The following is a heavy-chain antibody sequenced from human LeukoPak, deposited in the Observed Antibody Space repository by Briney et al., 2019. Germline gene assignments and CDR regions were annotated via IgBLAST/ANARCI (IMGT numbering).Heavy chain of an antibody. CDR2: INPEGSQT. CDR1: GFSFRSSW. J-gene: IGHJ4*02. V-gene: IGHV3-7*01. D-gene: IGHD5-24*01. CDR3: AAWTDRGYNF. Sequence: PGESLRLSCAASGFSFRSSWMNWVRQAPGKGLQWVVNINPEGSQTRFVDSVMGRFTMSKDNVKNSLYLQMNSLRVEDTAVFYCAAWTDRGYNFWGQGTVVTVSS.